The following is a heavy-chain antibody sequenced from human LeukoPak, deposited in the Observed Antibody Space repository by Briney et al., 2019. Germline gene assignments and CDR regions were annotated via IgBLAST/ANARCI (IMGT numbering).Heavy chain of an antibody. CDR2: IYYSGST. J-gene: IGHJ4*02. D-gene: IGHD3-10*01. V-gene: IGHV4-39*01. CDR3: ARQELLWFGEGYYFDY. CDR1: GGSISSSSYY. Sequence: SETLSLTCTVSGGSISSSSYYWGWIRQPPGKGLELIGSIYYSGSTYYNPSLKSRVTISVDTSKNQFSLKLSSVTAADTAVYYCARQELLWFGEGYYFDYWGQGTLVTVSS.